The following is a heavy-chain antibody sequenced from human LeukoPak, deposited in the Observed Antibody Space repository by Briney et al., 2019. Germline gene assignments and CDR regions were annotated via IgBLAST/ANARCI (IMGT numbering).Heavy chain of an antibody. Sequence: GPLRLSCAASGFTFSSYAMSWVRQAPGKGLEWVSAISGSGGSTYYADSVKGRFTISRDNSKNTLYLQMNSLRAEDTAVYYCAKEQSDSSGWYFLSMDVWGQGTTVTVSS. CDR3: AKEQSDSSGWYFLSMDV. V-gene: IGHV3-23*01. D-gene: IGHD6-19*01. CDR1: GFTFSSYA. CDR2: ISGSGGST. J-gene: IGHJ6*02.